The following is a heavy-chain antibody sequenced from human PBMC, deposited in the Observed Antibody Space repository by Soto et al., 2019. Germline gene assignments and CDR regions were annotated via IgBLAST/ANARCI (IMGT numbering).Heavy chain of an antibody. J-gene: IGHJ5*02. Sequence: SETLSLTCAVYGGSFSGYYWSWIRQPPGKGQEWIGEINHSGSTNYNPSLKSRVTISVDTSKNQLSLKLSSVTAADTAVYYCARGGFCILTGHHYHRYRFDPYTQGFLVTVTS. D-gene: IGHD3-9*01. CDR2: INHSGST. CDR3: ARGGFCILTGHHYHRYRFDP. V-gene: IGHV4-34*01. CDR1: GGSFSGYY.